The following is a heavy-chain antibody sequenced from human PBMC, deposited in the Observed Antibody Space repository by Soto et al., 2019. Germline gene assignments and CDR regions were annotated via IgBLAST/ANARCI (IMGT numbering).Heavy chain of an antibody. D-gene: IGHD4-17*01. J-gene: IGHJ6*04. CDR2: IDPSDSYT. V-gene: IGHV5-10-1*01. Sequence: GESLKISCKGSGYSFTSYWISWVRQMPGKGLEWMGRIDPSDSYTNYSPSFQGHVTISADKSISTAYLQWSSLKASDTAMYYCARHAHYVNYYYYYGMDVWGKGTTVTVSS. CDR3: ARHAHYVNYYYYYGMDV. CDR1: GYSFTSYW.